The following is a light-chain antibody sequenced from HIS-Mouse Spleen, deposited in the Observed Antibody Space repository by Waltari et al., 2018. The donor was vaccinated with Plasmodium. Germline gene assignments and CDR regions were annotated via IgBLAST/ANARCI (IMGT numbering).Light chain of an antibody. CDR3: QQYNSYSWT. Sequence: DIQMTQSPSTLSASVGDRVTITCRASQSISSWLAWYQQKPGKAPKLLIYKASSLESGVAAMFSGSGSGTEVTLTISSLQPDDFATYYCQQYNSYSWTFGQGTKVEIK. CDR2: KAS. CDR1: QSISSW. V-gene: IGKV1-5*03. J-gene: IGKJ1*01.